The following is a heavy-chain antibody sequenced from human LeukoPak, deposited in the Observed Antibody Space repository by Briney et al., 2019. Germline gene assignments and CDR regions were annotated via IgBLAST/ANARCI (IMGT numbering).Heavy chain of an antibody. CDR2: ISGSGGST. Sequence: GGSLRLSCAASGFTFSSYAMSWVRQAPGKGLEWVSAISGSGGSTYYADSVKGRFTISRDNSKNTLYLQMNSPRAEDTAVYYCAGYDSRFRDFDYWGQGTLVTVSS. J-gene: IGHJ4*02. D-gene: IGHD3-22*01. CDR3: AGYDSRFRDFDY. CDR1: GFTFSSYA. V-gene: IGHV3-23*01.